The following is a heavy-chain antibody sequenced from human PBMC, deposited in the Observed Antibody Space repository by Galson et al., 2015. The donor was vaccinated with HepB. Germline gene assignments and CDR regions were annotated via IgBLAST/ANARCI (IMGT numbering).Heavy chain of an antibody. CDR2: INPHSGGT. Sequence: SVKVSCKASGYTFIAYYIHWVRQAPGQGLEWMGRINPHSGGTNYAQKFQDRVAMTRDTSISTVYMELSGLRSDDTAVYYCAGVNKQQLLPLYDYYMDVWGKGTTVTVSS. J-gene: IGHJ6*03. CDR1: GYTFIAYY. V-gene: IGHV1-2*06. CDR3: AGVNKQQLLPLYDYYMDV. D-gene: IGHD6-13*01.